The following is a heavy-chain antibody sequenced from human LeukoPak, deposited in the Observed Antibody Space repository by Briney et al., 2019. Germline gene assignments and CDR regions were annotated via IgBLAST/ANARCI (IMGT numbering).Heavy chain of an antibody. CDR1: GGSISSYY. Sequence: SETLSLTCTVSGGSISSYYWSWIRQPAGKGLEWIGRIYTSGSTNYNPSLKSRVTMSVDTSKNQFSLKLSSVTAADTAVYYCARGGVPYYDSSGYYSSFDYWGQGTLVTVSS. D-gene: IGHD3-22*01. J-gene: IGHJ4*02. CDR2: IYTSGST. CDR3: ARGGVPYYDSSGYYSSFDY. V-gene: IGHV4-4*07.